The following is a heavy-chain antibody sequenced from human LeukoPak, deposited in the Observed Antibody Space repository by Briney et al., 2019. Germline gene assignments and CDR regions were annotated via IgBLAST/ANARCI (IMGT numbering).Heavy chain of an antibody. CDR2: ISSSSSTI. Sequence: GGSLRLSCAASGFTFSSYSMNWVRQAPGKGLEWVSYISSSSSTIYYADSVKGRFTISRDNAKNSLYLQMNSLRAEDTAVYYCAKNQNDYGGNSFFDYWGQGILVTVSS. V-gene: IGHV3-48*01. D-gene: IGHD4-23*01. J-gene: IGHJ4*02. CDR1: GFTFSSYS. CDR3: AKNQNDYGGNSFFDY.